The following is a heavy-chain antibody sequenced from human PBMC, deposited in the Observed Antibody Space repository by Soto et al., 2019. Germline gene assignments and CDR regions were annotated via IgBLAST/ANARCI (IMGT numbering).Heavy chain of an antibody. V-gene: IGHV6-1*01. CDR1: GDSVSSNSAA. D-gene: IGHD6-19*01. J-gene: IGHJ4*02. CDR2: TYYRSKWYN. Sequence: KQSQTLSLTCAISGDSVSSNSAAWNWIRQSPSRGLEWLGRTYYRSKWYNDYAVSVKSRITINPDTSKNQFSLQLNSVTPEDTAVYYCARVWDSSGLESYYFDYWGQGTLVTVSS. CDR3: ARVWDSSGLESYYFDY.